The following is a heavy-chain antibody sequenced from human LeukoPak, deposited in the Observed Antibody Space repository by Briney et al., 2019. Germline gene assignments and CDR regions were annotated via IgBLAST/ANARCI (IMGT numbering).Heavy chain of an antibody. J-gene: IGHJ4*02. D-gene: IGHD3-16*01. V-gene: IGHV3-9*01. Sequence: GRSLRLSCAASGFTFDDYAMHWVRQAPGKGLEWVSGISWNSGSIGYADSVKGRFTISRDNAKNSLYLQMNSLRAEDTALYYCAKDIGGTALDYWGQGTLVTVSS. CDR3: AKDIGGTALDY. CDR1: GFTFDDYA. CDR2: ISWNSGSI.